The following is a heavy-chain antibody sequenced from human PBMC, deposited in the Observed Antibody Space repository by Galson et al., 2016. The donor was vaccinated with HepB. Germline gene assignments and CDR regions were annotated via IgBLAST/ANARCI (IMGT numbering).Heavy chain of an antibody. CDR2: MSYDGSNK. CDR1: GFTFSSYG. Sequence: LRLSCAASGFTFSSYGMHWVRQAPGKGLEWVAVMSYDGSNKFYADSVKGRFTISRDNSKNTLYLQMNSLRAEDTAVYYCAKDYSQYYYDSSGHYVYFDLWGRGTLVTVSS. D-gene: IGHD3-22*01. CDR3: AKDYSQYYYDSSGHYVYFDL. J-gene: IGHJ2*01. V-gene: IGHV3-30*18.